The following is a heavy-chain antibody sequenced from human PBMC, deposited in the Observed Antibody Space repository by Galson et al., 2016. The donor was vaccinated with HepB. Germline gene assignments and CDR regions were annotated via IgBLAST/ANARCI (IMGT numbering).Heavy chain of an antibody. Sequence: SLRLSCAASGFTFSSYGMNWVRQAPGKGLEWVEVISYDGSKKYYADPAKGRFTISSDNSKNTLYLQMNSLRAEDTAVYYCAKNDILTGYSAFDYWGQGTLVTVSS. V-gene: IGHV3-30*18. J-gene: IGHJ4*02. CDR3: AKNDILTGYSAFDY. CDR2: ISYDGSKK. CDR1: GFTFSSYG. D-gene: IGHD3-9*01.